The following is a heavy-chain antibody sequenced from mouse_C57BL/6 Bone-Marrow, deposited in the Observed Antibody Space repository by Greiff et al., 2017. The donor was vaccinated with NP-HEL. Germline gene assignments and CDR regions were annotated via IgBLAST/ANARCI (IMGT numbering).Heavy chain of an antibody. Sequence: VQLQQSGAELVRPGTSVKMSCKASGYTFTNYWIGWAKQRPGHGLEWIGDIYPGGGYTNYNEKFKGKATFTADTSSNTAYMQLSSLTTEDPAIYYCARGGGYYDNYWGQGTTLTVSS. CDR3: ARGGGYYDNY. CDR2: IYPGGGYT. J-gene: IGHJ2*01. D-gene: IGHD2-3*01. V-gene: IGHV1-63*01. CDR1: GYTFTNYW.